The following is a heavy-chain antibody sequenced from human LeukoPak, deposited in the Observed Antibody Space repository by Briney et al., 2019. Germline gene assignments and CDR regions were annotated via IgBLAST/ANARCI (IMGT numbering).Heavy chain of an antibody. CDR3: ARMRRYYDSSGYPDY. J-gene: IGHJ4*02. Sequence: SGPTLVNPTQPLTLTCTFSGFSLSTSGMCVSWIRQPPGKALEWLARIDWDDDKYYSTSLKTRLTISRDTSKNQLVLTMTNMDPVDTATYYCARMRRYYDSSGYPDYWGQGTLVTVSS. V-gene: IGHV2-70*11. D-gene: IGHD3-22*01. CDR1: GFSLSTSGMC. CDR2: IDWDDDK.